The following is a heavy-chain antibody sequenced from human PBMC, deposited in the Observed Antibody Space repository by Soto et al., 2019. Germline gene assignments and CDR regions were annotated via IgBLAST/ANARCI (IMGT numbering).Heavy chain of an antibody. D-gene: IGHD3-16*01. CDR1: GFTVSSNY. CDR3: ARCRFAPLYAGMDV. Sequence: EVQLVESGGGLVQPGGSLRLSCAASGFTVSSNYMSWVRQAPGKGLEWVSVIYSGGSTDYADSVKVRFTISRDNSTHSLQLQLDSLRAEDTDVYYCARCRFAPLYAGMDVWGQGTTVTVSS. CDR2: IYSGGST. V-gene: IGHV3-66*01. J-gene: IGHJ6*02.